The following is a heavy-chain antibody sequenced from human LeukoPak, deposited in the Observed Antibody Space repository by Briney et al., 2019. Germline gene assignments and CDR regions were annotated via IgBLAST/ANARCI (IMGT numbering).Heavy chain of an antibody. J-gene: IGHJ5*02. CDR3: ARVRDGYNSNWFDP. CDR1: GGTFSSYA. V-gene: IGHV1-69*05. CDR2: IIPIFGTA. D-gene: IGHD5-24*01. Sequence: GASVKVSCKASGGTFSSYAISWVRQAPGQGLEWMEGIIPIFGTANYAQKFQGRVTITTDESTSTAYMELSSLRSEDTAVYYCARVRDGYNSNWFDPRGQGTLVTVSS.